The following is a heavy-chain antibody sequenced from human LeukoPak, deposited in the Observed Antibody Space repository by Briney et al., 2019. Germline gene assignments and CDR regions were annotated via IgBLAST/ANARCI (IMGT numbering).Heavy chain of an antibody. D-gene: IGHD3-3*01. CDR3: ARDPPYYDFWSDDAYYFDS. CDR1: GFTFSSYS. Sequence: GGSLRLSCAASGFTFSSYSMNWVRQAPGKGLEWVSSISSSSSYIYYADSVKGRFTISRDNAKNSLYLQMNSLRAEDTAVYYCARDPPYYDFWSDDAYYFDSWGQGTLVTVSS. CDR2: ISSSSSYI. J-gene: IGHJ4*02. V-gene: IGHV3-21*01.